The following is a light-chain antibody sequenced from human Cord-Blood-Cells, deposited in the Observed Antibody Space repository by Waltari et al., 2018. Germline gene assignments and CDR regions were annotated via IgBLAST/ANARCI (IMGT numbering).Light chain of an antibody. CDR2: GAS. CDR3: QQYGSSPLIT. J-gene: IGKJ4*01. CDR1: QSVSSSY. V-gene: IGKV3-20*01. Sequence: EIVLTQSPGTMSLSPGERATLSCMARQSVSSSYLAWYQQKPGQAPRLLIYGASSRATGIPDRFSGSGSGTDFTLTISRLEPEDFAVYYCQQYGSSPLITFGGGTKVEIK.